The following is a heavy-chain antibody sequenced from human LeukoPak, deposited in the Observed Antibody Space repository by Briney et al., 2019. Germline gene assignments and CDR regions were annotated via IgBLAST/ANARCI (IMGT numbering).Heavy chain of an antibody. J-gene: IGHJ3*02. CDR1: GFTFSSYS. Sequence: GGSLRLSCAASGFTFSSYSMNWVRQAPGRGLEWVSYISSSSSTIYYADSVKGRFTISRDNAKNSLYLQMNSLRDEDTAVYYCARDLGYDYVWGSYRYTGGAFDIWGQGTMVTVSS. CDR3: ARDLGYDYVWGSYRYTGGAFDI. D-gene: IGHD3-16*02. CDR2: ISSSSSTI. V-gene: IGHV3-48*02.